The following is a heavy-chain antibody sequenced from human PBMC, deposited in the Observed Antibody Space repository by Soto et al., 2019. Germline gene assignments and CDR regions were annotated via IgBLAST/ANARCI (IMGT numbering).Heavy chain of an antibody. CDR2: ILPVSAPP. Sequence: ASVKVSCKASGGTLNNYAINWVRQAPGQGLEWMGGILPVSAPPDYAQKFQGRVSITADHSTSTVYMELSRLKSDDTAVYFCATDSNYDVSNSFWGQGTLVTVSS. V-gene: IGHV1-69*13. J-gene: IGHJ4*02. CDR3: ATDSNYDVSNSF. D-gene: IGHD3-3*01. CDR1: GGTLNNYA.